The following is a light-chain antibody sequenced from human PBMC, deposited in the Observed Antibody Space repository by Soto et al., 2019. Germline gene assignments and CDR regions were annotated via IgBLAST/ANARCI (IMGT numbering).Light chain of an antibody. V-gene: IGKV3-15*01. CDR2: GAS. Sequence: EIVVTRSPATLTVSPGERATLSCRASQSVSSNLAWYQQKPGQAPRLLIYGASTRATGIPARFSGSGSGTELTLTISSLQSEDFAVYYCQQYNNWPPYTFGQGTKLEIK. CDR1: QSVSSN. J-gene: IGKJ2*01. CDR3: QQYNNWPPYT.